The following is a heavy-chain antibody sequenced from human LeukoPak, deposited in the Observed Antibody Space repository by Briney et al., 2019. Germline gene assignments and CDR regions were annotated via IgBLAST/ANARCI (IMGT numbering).Heavy chain of an antibody. J-gene: IGHJ3*01. CDR1: GFIFSTCA. CDR3: AKDRSSSSWFDGYDF. CDR2: ISGSGGTT. Sequence: GGALRLSCTASGFIFSTCAMSWVRQAPGKGLEWVSAISGSGGTTYYADSVKGRFTISRDNSKNTLFLQMNSLRAEDTAVYYCAKDRSSSSWFDGYDFWGQGTMVTVSS. V-gene: IGHV3-23*01. D-gene: IGHD6-13*01.